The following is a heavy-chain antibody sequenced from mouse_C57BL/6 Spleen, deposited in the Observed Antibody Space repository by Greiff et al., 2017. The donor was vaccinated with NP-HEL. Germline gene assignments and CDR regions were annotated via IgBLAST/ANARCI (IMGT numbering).Heavy chain of an antibody. D-gene: IGHD1-1*01. CDR2: IRRKSSNYAT. CDR1: GFTFTTYA. J-gene: IGHJ3*01. CDR3: VREGIYYYCSSYWFAY. V-gene: IGHV10-3*01. Sequence: EVKLMESGGGLVQPKGSLKLSCAASGFTFTTYAMHWVRQAPGKGLEWVARIRRKSSNYATYYADSVKDRFTISRADSQSMLYLQMNNRKTEETAMYYGVREGIYYYCSSYWFAYWGQGTLVTVSA.